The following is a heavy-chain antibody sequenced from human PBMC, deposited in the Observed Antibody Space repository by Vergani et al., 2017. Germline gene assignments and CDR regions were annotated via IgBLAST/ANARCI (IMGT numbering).Heavy chain of an antibody. CDR2: ISGSGVSA. V-gene: IGHV3-23*01. CDR1: EFTFSNYA. Sequence: EVQLLESGGGLVQPGGSLRLTCAASEFTFSNYAMNWVRQAPGKGLEWVSGISGSGVSAYYTDSVKGRFTISRDNAKNSLYLQMNSLRAEDTALYYCAKAPGFSYGDYTYMDYFDYWGQGTLVTVSS. CDR3: AKAPGFSYGDYTYMDYFDY. J-gene: IGHJ4*02. D-gene: IGHD4-17*01.